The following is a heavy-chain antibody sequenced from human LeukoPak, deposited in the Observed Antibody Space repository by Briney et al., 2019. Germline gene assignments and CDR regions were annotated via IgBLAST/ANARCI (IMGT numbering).Heavy chain of an antibody. CDR3: ARDLRFGELSDY. CDR2: INPNSGGT. J-gene: IGHJ4*02. Sequence: ASVKVSCKASGYTFTGYYMHWVRQAPGQGVEWMGWINPNSGGTNYAQKFQGRVTMTRDTSISTAYMELSRLRSDDTAVYYCARDLRFGELSDYWGQGTLVTVSS. V-gene: IGHV1-2*02. D-gene: IGHD3-10*01. CDR1: GYTFTGYY.